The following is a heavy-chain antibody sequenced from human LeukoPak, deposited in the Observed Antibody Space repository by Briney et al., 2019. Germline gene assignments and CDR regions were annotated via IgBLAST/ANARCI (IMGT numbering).Heavy chain of an antibody. CDR2: ISSGTINHS. CDR1: GFIFGDYY. CDR3: ARTQLDLDGFDI. V-gene: IGHV3-11*06. Sequence: GGTLRLSCTASGFIFGDYYMNWIRQAPGKGLECLSYISSGTINHSNYADSVKGRFTISRDNARNSLYLQMNSLRGEDTAVYYCARTQLDLDGFDIWGQGTTVTVSS. J-gene: IGHJ3*02. D-gene: IGHD1-1*01.